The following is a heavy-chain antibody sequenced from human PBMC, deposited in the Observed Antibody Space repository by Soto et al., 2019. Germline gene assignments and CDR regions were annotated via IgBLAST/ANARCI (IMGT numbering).Heavy chain of an antibody. J-gene: IGHJ3*02. CDR3: AKGGGYSYGTNDAFDI. D-gene: IGHD5-18*01. CDR2: ISDDGSNK. Sequence: QVQLVESGGGVVQPGRSLSLSCAASGFTFRTSGMHWVRQAPGKGLEWVAVISDDGSNKYNIASVEGRFTISRDNSKNTLYLQMNSLRTEDTAVYYCAKGGGYSYGTNDAFDIWGQGTMVTVSS. CDR1: GFTFRTSG. V-gene: IGHV3-30*18.